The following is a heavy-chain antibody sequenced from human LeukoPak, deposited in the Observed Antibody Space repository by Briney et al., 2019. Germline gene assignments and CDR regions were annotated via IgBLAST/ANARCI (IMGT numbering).Heavy chain of an antibody. CDR3: ITDLGLTMIRGVIVS. D-gene: IGHD3-10*01. Sequence: GGSLRLSCAASGFTFTNAWMSWVRQAPGKGLEWVGRIKSKGDGETTDYAAPVKGRFTMSRDDSKDTLFLQMNGLMVEDTALYCCITDLGLTMIRGVIVSWGQGTLVTVSS. CDR1: GFTFTNAW. V-gene: IGHV3-15*01. CDR2: IKSKGDGETT. J-gene: IGHJ4*02.